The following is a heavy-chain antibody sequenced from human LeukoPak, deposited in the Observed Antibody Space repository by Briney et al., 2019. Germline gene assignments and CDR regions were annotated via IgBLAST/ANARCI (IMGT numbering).Heavy chain of an antibody. Sequence: KTSETLSLTCTVSGGSISSYYWSWIRQPPGKGLEWIAYISDIGSINYNPSLKSRVTISLDTFKNQFSLKLGSVTAADTAVYYCAGHHPRNTVDFWGQGTLVTVSS. V-gene: IGHV4-59*08. CDR3: AGHHPRNTVDF. D-gene: IGHD2/OR15-2a*01. J-gene: IGHJ4*02. CDR2: ISDIGSI. CDR1: GGSISSYY.